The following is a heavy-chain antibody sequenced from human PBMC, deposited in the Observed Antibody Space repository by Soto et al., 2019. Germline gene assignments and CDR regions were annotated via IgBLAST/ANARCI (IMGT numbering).Heavy chain of an antibody. V-gene: IGHV1-18*04. CDR2: TNTHNGNT. Sequence: ASVKVSCKASGYTFTTYSITWVRQAPGQGLEWMGWTNTHNGNTKYAQKLQGRVTMTTDISTSTVYMDLISLRSDDNAVYYCARGDFWGGMDVGGQGPAAPVPS. CDR3: ARGDFWGGMDV. CDR1: GYTFTTYS. D-gene: IGHD3-3*01. J-gene: IGHJ6*02.